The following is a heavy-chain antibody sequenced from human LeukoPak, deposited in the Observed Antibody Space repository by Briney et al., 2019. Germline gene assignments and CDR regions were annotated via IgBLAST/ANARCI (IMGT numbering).Heavy chain of an antibody. CDR3: ARRYCSSTNCYTPGFDP. Sequence: ASVTVFCTASGYTFTGYYIHWVRQAPGQGLEWMGWINPSSGGTNYAQKFQGRVTMTRDTSISTAYMELSSLRSDDTAVYYCARRYCSSTNCYTPGFDPWGQGTLVTVSS. D-gene: IGHD2-2*02. CDR1: GYTFTGYY. V-gene: IGHV1-2*02. CDR2: INPSSGGT. J-gene: IGHJ5*02.